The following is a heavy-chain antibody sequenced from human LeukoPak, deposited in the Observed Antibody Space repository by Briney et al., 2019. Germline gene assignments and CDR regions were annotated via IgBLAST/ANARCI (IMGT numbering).Heavy chain of an antibody. D-gene: IGHD6-13*01. V-gene: IGHV3-30*02. J-gene: IGHJ4*02. Sequence: GGSLRLSCAASGFTFSSYGMHWVRQAPGKGLEWVAFMRYDGSNKYYADSVKGRFTISRDNSKNTLYLQMNSLRAEDTAVYYCANLYSSSYKFDYWGQGTLVTVSS. CDR3: ANLYSSSYKFDY. CDR1: GFTFSSYG. CDR2: MRYDGSNK.